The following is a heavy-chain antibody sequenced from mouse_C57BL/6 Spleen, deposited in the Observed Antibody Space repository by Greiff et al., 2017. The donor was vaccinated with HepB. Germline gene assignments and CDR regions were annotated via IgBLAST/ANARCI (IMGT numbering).Heavy chain of an antibody. D-gene: IGHD2-4*01. V-gene: IGHV3-6*01. J-gene: IGHJ2*01. CDR1: GYSITSGYY. Sequence: DVQLQESGPGLVKPSQSLSLTCSVTGYSITSGYYWNWIRQFPGNKLEWMGYISYDGSNNYNPSLKNRISITRDTSKNQFFLKLNSVTTEDTATYYCAKIYYDYDYYFDYWGQGTTLTVSS. CDR2: ISYDGSN. CDR3: AKIYYDYDYYFDY.